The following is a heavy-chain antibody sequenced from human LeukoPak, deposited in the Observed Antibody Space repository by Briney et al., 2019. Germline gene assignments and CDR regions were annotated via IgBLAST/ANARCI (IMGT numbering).Heavy chain of an antibody. D-gene: IGHD4-17*01. CDR2: ISYDGSNK. CDR1: GFTFSSYA. CDR3: ARETVTTLSSFDY. V-gene: IGHV3-30-3*01. Sequence: PGRSLRLSCAASGFTFSSYAMHWVRQAPGKGLEWVAVISYDGSNKYYADSVKGRFTISRDNSKNTLYLQMNSLRAEDTAVYYCARETVTTLSSFDYWGQGTLVTVSS. J-gene: IGHJ4*02.